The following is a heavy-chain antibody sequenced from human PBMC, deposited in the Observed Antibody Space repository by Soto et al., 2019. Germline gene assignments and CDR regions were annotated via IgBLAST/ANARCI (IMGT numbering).Heavy chain of an antibody. CDR3: ARRFGWYAIDQ. V-gene: IGHV4-4*02. CDR2: IHHSGST. Sequence: QMQLQESGPRLVKPSETLSLTCAVSSASISSEQRWSWVRQPPGKGLEWVGEIHHSGSTNNNPSRQSXXPXAXXKSQTLFSLNLSSVTAADTAVYYCARRFGWYAIDQWGQGTLVTVSS. J-gene: IGHJ4*02. CDR1: SASISSEQR. D-gene: IGHD6-19*01.